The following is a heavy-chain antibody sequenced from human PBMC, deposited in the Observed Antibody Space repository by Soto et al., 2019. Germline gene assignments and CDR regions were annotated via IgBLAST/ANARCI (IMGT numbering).Heavy chain of an antibody. Sequence: SVKVSCKASGYTFTSYDINWVRQAPGQGLECVGRIIPILGIVNYAQKFQDRVTITADKSTSTTYMEMSSLRSEDTAVYYCARVADSRGYSFDSWGQGTLVTVSS. CDR2: IIPILGIV. CDR1: GYTFTSYD. J-gene: IGHJ4*02. V-gene: IGHV1-69*04. CDR3: ARVADSRGYSFDS. D-gene: IGHD3-22*01.